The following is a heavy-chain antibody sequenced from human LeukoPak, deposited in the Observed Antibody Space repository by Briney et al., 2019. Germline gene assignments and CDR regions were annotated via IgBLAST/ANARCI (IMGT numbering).Heavy chain of an antibody. J-gene: IGHJ4*02. D-gene: IGHD3-10*01. Sequence: PGESLKISCKGSGYSFTSYWISWVRQMPGKGLEWMGRIDPSDSYTNYSPSFQGHVTISADKSISTAYLQWSSLKASDTAMYYCARQALGEIGELAALMWGQGTLVTVSS. CDR3: ARQALGEIGELAALM. CDR2: IDPSDSYT. CDR1: GYSFTSYW. V-gene: IGHV5-10-1*01.